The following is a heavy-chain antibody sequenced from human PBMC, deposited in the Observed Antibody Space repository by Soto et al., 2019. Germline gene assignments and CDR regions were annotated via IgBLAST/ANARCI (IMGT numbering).Heavy chain of an antibody. Sequence: GGSLRLACAASGFTFSSYWMSWVRQAPGKGLEWVANIKQDGSEKYYVDSVKGRFTISRDNAKNSLYLQMNSLRAEDTAVYYCAREEIRFWEWHPYYYYYGMDVWGQGTTVTFSS. D-gene: IGHD3-3*01. V-gene: IGHV3-7*01. CDR1: GFTFSSYW. CDR2: IKQDGSEK. CDR3: AREEIRFWEWHPYYYYYGMDV. J-gene: IGHJ6*02.